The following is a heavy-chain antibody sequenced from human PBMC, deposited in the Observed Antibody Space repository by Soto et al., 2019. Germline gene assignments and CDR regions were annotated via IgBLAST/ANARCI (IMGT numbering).Heavy chain of an antibody. Sequence: GGSLRLSCAASGFTFSSYSMNWVREAPGKGLEWVSSISSSSSYIYYADSVKGRFTISRDNAKNSLYLQMNSLRAEDTAVYYCARDYYGSADDYYYYYMDVWGKGTTVTVSS. CDR3: ARDYYGSADDYYYYYMDV. V-gene: IGHV3-21*01. CDR2: ISSSSSYI. D-gene: IGHD3-10*01. J-gene: IGHJ6*03. CDR1: GFTFSSYS.